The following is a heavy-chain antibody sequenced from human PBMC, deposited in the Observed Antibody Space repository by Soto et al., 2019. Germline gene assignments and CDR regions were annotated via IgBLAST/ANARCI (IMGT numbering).Heavy chain of an antibody. CDR1: GFTFSSYS. D-gene: IGHD4-17*01. CDR3: AKDSYGDPFGY. Sequence: PGGSQILSCAASGFTFSSYSMSWVRQAPGKGLEWVSAISGSGGSTYYADSVKGRFTISRDNSKNTLYLQMNSLRAEDTAVYYCAKDSYGDPFGYWGQGTLVTVSS. V-gene: IGHV3-23*01. CDR2: ISGSGGST. J-gene: IGHJ4*02.